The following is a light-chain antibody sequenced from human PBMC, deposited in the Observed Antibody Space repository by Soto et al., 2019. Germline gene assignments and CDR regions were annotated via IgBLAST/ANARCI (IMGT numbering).Light chain of an antibody. CDR1: QNITTN. CDR2: GAS. CDR3: QSDESWSPERA. J-gene: IGKJ1*01. Sequence: DIMLTQSPATLSVFPGERATLSCRASQNITTNLAWYQQRPGRAPRLLIYGASTRATGVPDRFGGSGSVTEFTLTISALQSEDFALYYCQSDESWSPERAFGQGTKVDI. V-gene: IGKV3-15*01.